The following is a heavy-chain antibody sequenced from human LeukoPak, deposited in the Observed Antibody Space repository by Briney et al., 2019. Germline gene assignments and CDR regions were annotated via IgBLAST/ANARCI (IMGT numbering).Heavy chain of an antibody. CDR2: INPSAGST. V-gene: IGHV1-46*01. Sequence: VASVKVSCKASGYTFTSYYLHWVRQAPGQGLEWMGIINPSAGSTSYAQKFQGRVTMTRDTYTSTVYMELSSLRSEDTAVYYCARKGDIAVAGLVLDHWGQGTLVTVSS. D-gene: IGHD6-19*01. CDR1: GYTFTSYY. CDR3: ARKGDIAVAGLVLDH. J-gene: IGHJ4*02.